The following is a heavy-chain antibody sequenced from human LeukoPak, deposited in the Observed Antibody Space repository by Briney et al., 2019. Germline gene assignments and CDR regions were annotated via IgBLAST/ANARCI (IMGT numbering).Heavy chain of an antibody. J-gene: IGHJ5*02. CDR2: IYYSGST. V-gene: IGHV4-59*01. CDR1: GGSISSYY. CDR3: ARGDSSGWYEGWFDP. Sequence: PSETLSLSCTVSGGSISSYYWSWSRQPPGKGLEWIGYIYYSGSTNYNPSLKSRVTISVDTSKNQFPLKLSSVTAADTAVYYCARGDSSGWYEGWFDPWGQGTLVTVSS. D-gene: IGHD6-19*01.